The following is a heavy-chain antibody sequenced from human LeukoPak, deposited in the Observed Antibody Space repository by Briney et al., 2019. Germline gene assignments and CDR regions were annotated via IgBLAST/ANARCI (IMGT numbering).Heavy chain of an antibody. V-gene: IGHV4-34*01. J-gene: IGHJ5*02. CDR2: INHSGST. CDR1: GGSFSGYY. D-gene: IGHD6-13*01. CDR3: ARHVRSSWYSVWFDP. Sequence: PSETLSLTCAVYGGSFSGYYWSWIRQPPGKGLEWIGEINHSGSTNYNPSLKSRVTISVDTSKNQFSLKLSSVTAADTAVYYCARHVRSSWYSVWFDPWGQGTLVTVSS.